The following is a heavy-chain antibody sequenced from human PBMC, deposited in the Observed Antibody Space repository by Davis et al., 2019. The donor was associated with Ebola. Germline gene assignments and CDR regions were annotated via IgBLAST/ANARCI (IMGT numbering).Heavy chain of an antibody. CDR1: GYTFTGYS. V-gene: IGHV1-3*01. CDR2: INAGNGNT. J-gene: IGHJ4*02. D-gene: IGHD6-13*01. Sequence: AASVKVSCKASGYTFTGYSMHWVRQAPGQRLEWMGWINAGNGNTKYSQKFQGRVTITRDTSASTAYMELSSLRSEDTAVYYCARVGWDGYSSSWYYFDYWGQGTLVTVSS. CDR3: ARVGWDGYSSSWYYFDY.